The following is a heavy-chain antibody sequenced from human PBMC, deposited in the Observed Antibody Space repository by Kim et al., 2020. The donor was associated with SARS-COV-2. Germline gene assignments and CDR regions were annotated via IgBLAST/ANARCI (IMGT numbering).Heavy chain of an antibody. CDR2: IYSGGSST. CDR3: AKGRGVLYSGYDDFDY. D-gene: IGHD5-12*01. CDR1: GFTFSSYA. J-gene: IGHJ4*01. Sequence: GGSLRLSCAASGFTFSSYAMSWVRQAPGKGLEWVSVIYSGGSSTYYADSVKGRFTISRDNSKNTLYLQMNSLRAEDTAVYYCAKGRGVLYSGYDDFDYWG. V-gene: IGHV3-23*03.